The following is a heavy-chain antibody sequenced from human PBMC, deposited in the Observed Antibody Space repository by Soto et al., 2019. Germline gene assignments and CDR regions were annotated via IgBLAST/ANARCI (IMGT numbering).Heavy chain of an antibody. CDR3: ASSHCSGGSCYLNFNFDP. CDR2: IIPIFGTA. V-gene: IGHV1-69*13. Sequence: GASVKVSCKASGGTFSSYAISWVRQAPGQGLEWMGGIIPIFGTANYAQKFQGRVTITADESTSTAYMELSSLRSEDTAVYYCASSHCSGGSCYLNFNFDPWGQGTLVTVSS. J-gene: IGHJ5*02. CDR1: GGTFSSYA. D-gene: IGHD2-15*01.